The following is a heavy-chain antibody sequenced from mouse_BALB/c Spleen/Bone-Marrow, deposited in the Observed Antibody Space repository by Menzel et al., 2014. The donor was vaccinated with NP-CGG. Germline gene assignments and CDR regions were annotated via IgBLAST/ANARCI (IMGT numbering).Heavy chain of an antibody. J-gene: IGHJ2*01. CDR3: ARSGSGSEYFDY. D-gene: IGHD1-1*01. CDR2: FSSGSSTV. CDR1: GFTFSSSG. V-gene: IGHV5-17*02. Sequence: DMQLAESGAGFVQPGGSRKLSCAASGFTFSSSGMHWVRQAPEKGLEWVAYFSSGSSTVYYANEVMGRFTVSRDNPKNTLFLPMTGLKSDDPAMYNCARSGSGSEYFDYWGQGTTLTVSS.